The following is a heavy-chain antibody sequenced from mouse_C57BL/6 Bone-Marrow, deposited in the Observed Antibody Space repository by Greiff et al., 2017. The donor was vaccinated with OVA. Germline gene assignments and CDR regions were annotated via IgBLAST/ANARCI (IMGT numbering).Heavy chain of an antibody. CDR1: GFTFSDYG. CDR2: ISSGSSTI. CDR3: ARGYDDYFDD. D-gene: IGHD2-2*01. J-gene: IGHJ2*01. Sequence: EVKLVESGGGLVKPGGSLKLSCAASGFTFSDYGMHWVRQAPEKGLEWVAYISSGSSTIYYADTVKGRFTISRDNAKNTLFLQMTSLRSEDTAMYYCARGYDDYFDDWGQGTTLTVSS. V-gene: IGHV5-17*01.